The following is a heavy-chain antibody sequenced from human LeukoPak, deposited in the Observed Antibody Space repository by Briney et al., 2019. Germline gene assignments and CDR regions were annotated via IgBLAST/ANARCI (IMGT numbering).Heavy chain of an antibody. D-gene: IGHD3-16*02. CDR2: ISTSSTYM. V-gene: IGHV3-21*01. J-gene: IGHJ4*02. Sequence: PGGSLRLSCAASGFTFSSYGMHWVRQAPGKGLEWVSSISTSSTYMYYADSVKGRFTISRDNGKNSLYLQMNSLRAEDTAVYYCARHRTASDYWGQGTLVTVSS. CDR3: ARHRTASDY. CDR1: GFTFSSYG.